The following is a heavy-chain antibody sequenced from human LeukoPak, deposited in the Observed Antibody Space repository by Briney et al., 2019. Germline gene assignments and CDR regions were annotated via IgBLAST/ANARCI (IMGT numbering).Heavy chain of an antibody. CDR3: ARNMVRGVMRVYGMDV. J-gene: IGHJ6*02. CDR2: IWYDGSNK. D-gene: IGHD3-10*01. CDR1: GFTFSSYG. V-gene: IGHV3-33*01. Sequence: GRSLRLSCAASGFTFSSYGMHWVRQAPGKGLEWVAVIWYDGSNKYYADSVKGRFTISRDNSKNTLYLQMDSLRAEDTAVYYCARNMVRGVMRVYGMDVWGQGTTVTVSS.